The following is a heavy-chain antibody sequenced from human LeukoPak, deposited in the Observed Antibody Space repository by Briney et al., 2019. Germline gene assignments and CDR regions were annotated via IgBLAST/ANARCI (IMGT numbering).Heavy chain of an antibody. Sequence: GGSLRLSCAASGFTFSSYSMNWVRQAPGKGLEWVSSISSSSSYIYYADSVKGRFTISRDNAKSSLYLQMNSLRAEDTAVYYCARDRSIAAAGTDAFDIWGQGTMVTVSS. D-gene: IGHD6-13*01. CDR1: GFTFSSYS. CDR2: ISSSSSYI. V-gene: IGHV3-21*01. J-gene: IGHJ3*02. CDR3: ARDRSIAAAGTDAFDI.